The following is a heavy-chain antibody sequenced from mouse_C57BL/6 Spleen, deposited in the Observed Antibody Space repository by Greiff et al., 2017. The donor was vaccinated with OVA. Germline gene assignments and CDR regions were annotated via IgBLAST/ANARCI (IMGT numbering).Heavy chain of an antibody. CDR2: ISSGGDYI. J-gene: IGHJ1*03. Sequence: EVKLMESGAGLVKPGGSLKLSCAASGFTFSSYAMSWVRQTPEKRLEWVAYISSGGDYIYYADTVKGRFTISRDNARNTLYLQMSSLKYEDTAMYYCTRGYDYETWYFDVWGTGTTVTVSS. D-gene: IGHD2-4*01. V-gene: IGHV5-9-1*02. CDR3: TRGYDYETWYFDV. CDR1: GFTFSSYA.